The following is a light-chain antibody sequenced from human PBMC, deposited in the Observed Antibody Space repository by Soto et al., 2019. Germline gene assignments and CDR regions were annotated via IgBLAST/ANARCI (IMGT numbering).Light chain of an antibody. CDR1: SPNVGTNP. CDR2: TNS. Sequence: QSALTQPPSASGAPGQRVTISCSISSPNVGTNPVAWYQQLPGTAPKLLIYTNSQRPLGVPVRFSGSKSGTSASLAISGLQSEDEGDYYCATWDDNVYVFGTGTKVTV. V-gene: IGLV1-44*01. J-gene: IGLJ1*01. CDR3: ATWDDNVYV.